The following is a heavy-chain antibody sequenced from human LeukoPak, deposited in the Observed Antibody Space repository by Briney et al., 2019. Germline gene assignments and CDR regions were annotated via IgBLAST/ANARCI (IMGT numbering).Heavy chain of an antibody. CDR1: GFTFSGSA. V-gene: IGHV3-73*01. CDR2: IRSKANSYAT. J-gene: IGHJ4*02. Sequence: GGSLRLSSAASGFTFSGSAMHWVRQASGKGLEWVGRIRSKANSYATAYAASVKGRFTISRDDSKNTAYLQMNSLKTEDTAVYYCATRWYDGFPLGYWGQGTLVTVS. CDR3: ATRWYDGFPLGY. D-gene: IGHD5-24*01.